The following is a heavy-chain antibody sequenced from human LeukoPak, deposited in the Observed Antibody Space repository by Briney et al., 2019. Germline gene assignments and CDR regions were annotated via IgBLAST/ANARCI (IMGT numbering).Heavy chain of an antibody. CDR2: INGDGRNI. Sequence: GGSLRLSCVASGFTFSSYWMHWVRQDPRKGLVWVSRINGDGRNINYADSVRGRFTISRDNAKNTLYLQMNTLRVEDTAVYYCARDQGIAYCGGDCYSMIWGQGTLVTVSS. CDR1: GFTFSSYW. D-gene: IGHD2-21*02. V-gene: IGHV3-74*01. CDR3: ARDQGIAYCGGDCYSMI. J-gene: IGHJ4*02.